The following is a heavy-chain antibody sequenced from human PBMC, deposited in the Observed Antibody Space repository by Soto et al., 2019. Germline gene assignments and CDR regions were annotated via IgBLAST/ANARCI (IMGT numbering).Heavy chain of an antibody. CDR1: GLTFSSYS. V-gene: IGHV3-48*02. Sequence: EVHLVESGGGLVQPGGSLRRSCAASGLTFSSYSLNWVRQAPGKGLEWVSYITSSGTTVYYADSVRGRFTISRDNAKNSLYLQMNSLRDDDTAVYYCARGSSNWAYYFDFWGQGTLVTVSS. CDR3: ARGSSNWAYYFDF. CDR2: ITSSGTTV. D-gene: IGHD6-13*01. J-gene: IGHJ4*02.